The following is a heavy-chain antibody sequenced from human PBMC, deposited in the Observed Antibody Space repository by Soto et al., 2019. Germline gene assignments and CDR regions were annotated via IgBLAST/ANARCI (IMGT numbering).Heavy chain of an antibody. CDR3: VREDGLVGSNSAFDY. D-gene: IGHD1-26*01. CDR1: GFTFRRYA. J-gene: IGHJ4*02. V-gene: IGHV3-21*01. CDR2: INGRSNYK. Sequence: GGSLRLSCAASGFTFRRYAMSWVRQAPGKGLEWVSSINGRSNYKYYTDSVKGRFAISRDNPKNSLDLQMDSLRVEDTAVYYCVREDGLVGSNSAFDYWGQGTLVTVSS.